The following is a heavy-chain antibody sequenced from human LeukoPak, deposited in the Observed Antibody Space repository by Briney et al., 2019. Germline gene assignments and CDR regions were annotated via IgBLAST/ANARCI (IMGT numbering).Heavy chain of an antibody. V-gene: IGHV1-8*01. CDR3: ARGRYHDSSGYYYSDRGFDY. Sequence: ASVKVSCKASGYTFTSYDINWVRQATGQGLEWMGWMNPNSGNTGYAQKFQGRVTMTRNTSISTAYMELSSLRSEDTAVYYCARGRYHDSSGYYYSDRGFDYWGQGILVTVSS. J-gene: IGHJ4*02. D-gene: IGHD3-22*01. CDR1: GYTFTSYD. CDR2: MNPNSGNT.